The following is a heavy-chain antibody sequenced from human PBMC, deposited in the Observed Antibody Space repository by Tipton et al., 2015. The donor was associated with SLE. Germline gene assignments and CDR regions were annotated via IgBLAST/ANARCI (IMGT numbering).Heavy chain of an antibody. D-gene: IGHD6-13*01. J-gene: IGHJ4*02. CDR1: GFTFSSYG. V-gene: IGHV3-30*02. CDR2: IRYDGSNK. CDR3: AKASAEAAAGIGDY. Sequence: SLRLSCAASGFTFSSYGMHWVRQAPGKGLEWLAFIRYDGSNKYYADSVKGRFTISRDNSKSTLYLQMNSLRADDTAVYYCAKASAEAAAGIGDYWGQGTLVTVSS.